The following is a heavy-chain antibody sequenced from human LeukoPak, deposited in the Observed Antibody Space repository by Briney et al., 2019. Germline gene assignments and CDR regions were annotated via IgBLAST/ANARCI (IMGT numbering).Heavy chain of an antibody. CDR3: ARGHRSDILTAIDY. CDR2: INHSGST. V-gene: IGHV4-34*01. Sequence: SETLSLTCTVSGGSISSYYWSWIRQPPGKGLEWIGEINHSGSTNYNPSLKSRVTISVDTSKNQFSLKLSSVTAADTAVYYCARGHRSDILTAIDYWGQGTLVTVSS. D-gene: IGHD3-9*01. CDR1: GGSISSYY. J-gene: IGHJ4*02.